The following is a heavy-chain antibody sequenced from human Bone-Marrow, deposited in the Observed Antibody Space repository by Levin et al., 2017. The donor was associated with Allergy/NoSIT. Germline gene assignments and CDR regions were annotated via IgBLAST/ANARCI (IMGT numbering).Heavy chain of an antibody. D-gene: IGHD4/OR15-4a*01. CDR1: GFVFRNYA. CDR3: AKDSTMEITRDWHFDL. CDR2: ISGRGDNT. Sequence: PGESLKISCAASGFVFRNYALSWVRRAPGKGLEWVSGISGRGDNTYYAESVKGRFSISRENSKNTLSLEMSSLSAEDTAMYYCAKDSTMEITRDWHFDLWGRGTLVSVSS. V-gene: IGHV3-23*01. J-gene: IGHJ2*01.